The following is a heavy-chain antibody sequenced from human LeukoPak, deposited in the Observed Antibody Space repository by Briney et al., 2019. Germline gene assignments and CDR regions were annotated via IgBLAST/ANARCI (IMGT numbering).Heavy chain of an antibody. D-gene: IGHD5-12*01. Sequence: GGSLRLSCAASGFTFSSHAMSWVRQAPGKWLEWVSVISGSGDSTYYADSMKGRFTISRDNSKNTLYVQMNSLRAEDTAIYYCAKGYSGYDGLDYWGQGTLVTVSS. CDR3: AKGYSGYDGLDY. J-gene: IGHJ4*02. CDR2: ISGSGDST. CDR1: GFTFSSHA. V-gene: IGHV3-23*01.